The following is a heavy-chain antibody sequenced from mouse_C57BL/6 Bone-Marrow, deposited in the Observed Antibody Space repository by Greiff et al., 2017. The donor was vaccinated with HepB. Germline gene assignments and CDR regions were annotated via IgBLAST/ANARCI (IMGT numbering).Heavy chain of an antibody. CDR3: ARSGEADYFDY. J-gene: IGHJ2*01. D-gene: IGHD1-3*01. Sequence: EVQRVESGGGLVQPGGSLKLSCAASGFTFSDYYMYWVRQTPEKRLEWVAYISNGGGSTYYPDTVKGRFTISRDNAKNTLYLQMSRLKSEDTAMYYCARSGEADYFDYWGQGTTLTVSS. CDR2: ISNGGGST. V-gene: IGHV5-12*01. CDR1: GFTFSDYY.